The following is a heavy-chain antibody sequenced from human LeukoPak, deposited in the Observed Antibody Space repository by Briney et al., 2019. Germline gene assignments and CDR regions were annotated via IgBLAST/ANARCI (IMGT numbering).Heavy chain of an antibody. CDR1: GFTSYNHA. J-gene: IGHJ4*02. CDR3: AKDILTYYYGTSGYYFDY. D-gene: IGHD3-3*01. Sequence: GGSLRLSCAASGFTSYNHAMTWGRPAPGKGLEWVSVITSSGEARYYADSAKGRFTISRDNSKKTLHLQMNTLRVEDTALYYCAKDILTYYYGTSGYYFDYWGQGTLVTVSS. V-gene: IGHV3-23*01. CDR2: ITSSGEAR.